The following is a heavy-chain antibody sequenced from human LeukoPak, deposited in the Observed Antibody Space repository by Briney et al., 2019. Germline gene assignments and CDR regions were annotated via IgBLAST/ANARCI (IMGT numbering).Heavy chain of an antibody. V-gene: IGHV5-51*01. J-gene: IGHJ3*02. CDR3: ARSTYYYDSSGYYPGFDAFDI. CDR2: IYPGDSDT. CDR1: GYSFTSCW. Sequence: GESLKISCKGSGYSFTSCWIGWVRQMPGKGLEWVGIIYPGDSDTRYSPSFQGQVTISADKSISTAYLQWSSLKASDTAMYYCARSTYYYDSSGYYPGFDAFDIWGQGTMVTVSS. D-gene: IGHD3-22*01.